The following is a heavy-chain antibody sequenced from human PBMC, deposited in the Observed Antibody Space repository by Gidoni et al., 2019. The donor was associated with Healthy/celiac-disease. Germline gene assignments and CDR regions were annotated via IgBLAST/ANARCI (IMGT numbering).Heavy chain of an antibody. D-gene: IGHD2-21*01. CDR1: GYTFTSYA. CDR3: ARDPGLRGLNSGYYYGMDV. CDR2: INTGNGNT. V-gene: IGHV1-3*04. J-gene: IGHJ6*02. Sequence: QVQFVQSGAEVKKPGASVKVSCKASGYTFTSYAMHWVRQAPGQRLEWMGWINTGNGNTKYSQKFQGRVTITRDTSANTAYMELSSLRSEDTAVYYCARDPGLRGLNSGYYYGMDVWGQGTTVTVSS.